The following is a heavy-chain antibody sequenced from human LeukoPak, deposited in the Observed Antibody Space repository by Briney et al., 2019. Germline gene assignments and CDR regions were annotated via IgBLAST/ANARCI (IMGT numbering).Heavy chain of an antibody. CDR2: ISYDGANK. J-gene: IGHJ3*02. CDR3: ASTLVPAAMLDAFDI. Sequence: GGSLRLSCAASGFTFSSFAMHWVRQAPGKGLEWVAVISYDGANKYYADSVKGRFTISRDNSKYTLYLQMNSLRTEDTAVYYCASTLVPAAMLDAFDIWGQGTMVTVSS. D-gene: IGHD2-2*01. V-gene: IGHV3-30-3*01. CDR1: GFTFSSFA.